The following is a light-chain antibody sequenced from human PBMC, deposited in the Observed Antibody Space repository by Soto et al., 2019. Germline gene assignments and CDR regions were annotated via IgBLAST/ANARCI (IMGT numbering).Light chain of an antibody. CDR1: TSNIGSNT. J-gene: IGLJ3*02. CDR2: GSD. CDR3: AAWDESLKGWV. Sequence: QSVLAQPPSASGTPGQRVTISCSGSTSNIGSNTVRWYRQLPGTAPKVLMYGSDQRPSGVPDRFSGFTSGTSASLAISGLQSEDEADYYCAAWDESLKGWVFGGGTKLTVL. V-gene: IGLV1-44*01.